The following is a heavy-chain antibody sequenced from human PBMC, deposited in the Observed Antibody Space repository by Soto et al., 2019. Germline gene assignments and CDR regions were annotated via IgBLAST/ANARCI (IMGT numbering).Heavy chain of an antibody. D-gene: IGHD3-10*01. J-gene: IGHJ4*02. Sequence: PGGSLRLSCAASGVTFSSYSLSWVRQAPGKGLDWVSAIRGSGDNTYYADSVKGRFTISRDNTKNTLYLQMNSLRAEDTAVYYCAKSPTMVRGLIFDYWGQGALVTVSS. CDR3: AKSPTMVRGLIFDY. CDR1: GVTFSSYS. CDR2: IRGSGDNT. V-gene: IGHV3-23*01.